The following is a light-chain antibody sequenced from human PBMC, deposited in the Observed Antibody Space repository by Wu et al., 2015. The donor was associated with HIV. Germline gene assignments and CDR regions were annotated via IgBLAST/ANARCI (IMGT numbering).Light chain of an antibody. CDR3: QHASEYPYT. J-gene: IGKJ2*01. CDR2: SAS. CDR1: QGIRSS. V-gene: IGKV1-9*01. Sequence: IQLTQSPSFLSAFIGDTVTISCRASQGIRSSLAWYQQKSGKVPKLLISSASTLQHGVPSRFNGGGSGTDFTLTINGLQPEDFATYYCQHASEYPYTFGQGTKV.